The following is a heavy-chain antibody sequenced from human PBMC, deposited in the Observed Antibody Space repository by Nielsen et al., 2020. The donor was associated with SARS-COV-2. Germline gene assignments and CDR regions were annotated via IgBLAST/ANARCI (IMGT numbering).Heavy chain of an antibody. CDR2: IYYSGST. J-gene: IGHJ4*02. V-gene: IGHV4-59*08. CDR3: ARRSSGGYSRRFFDY. Sequence: SETLSLTCTVSGGSISSYSWSWIRQPPGKGLEWIGYIYYSGSTNYSPSLKSRVTMSVDTSKNQFSLKLNSVTAADTAVYYCARRSSGGYSRRFFDYWGQGALVTVSS. D-gene: IGHD3-22*01. CDR1: GGSISSYS.